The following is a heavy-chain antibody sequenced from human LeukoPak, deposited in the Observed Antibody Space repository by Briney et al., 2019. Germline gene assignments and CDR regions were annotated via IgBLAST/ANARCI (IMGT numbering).Heavy chain of an antibody. CDR1: GFTFNSYA. CDR2: VSLTGGTT. V-gene: IGHV3-23*01. D-gene: IGHD3-3*01. J-gene: IGHJ4*02. CDR3: AKGHPNLVDFGDFDF. Sequence: PGGSLRLSCAASGFTFNSYAINWVRQAPGKGLEWVSTVSLTGGTTYHADSVKGRFTISRDNSKNTVYLQMNSLRAEDTAVYYCAKGHPNLVDFGDFDFWGQGTLVTVSS.